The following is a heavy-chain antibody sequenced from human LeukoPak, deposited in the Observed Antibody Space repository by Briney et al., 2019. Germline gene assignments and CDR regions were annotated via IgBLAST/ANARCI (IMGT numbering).Heavy chain of an antibody. CDR3: ATIRCYCRRCNWYKSAIKKKMDV. V-gene: IGHV3-21*01. CDR2: FM. Sequence: FMYHADSLKGRFTISRDNAKNALCLRMNSLRAEDTALYYCATIRCYCRRCNWYKSAIKKKMDVWGKGTTVTVSS. J-gene: IGHJ6*04. D-gene: IGHD1-1*01.